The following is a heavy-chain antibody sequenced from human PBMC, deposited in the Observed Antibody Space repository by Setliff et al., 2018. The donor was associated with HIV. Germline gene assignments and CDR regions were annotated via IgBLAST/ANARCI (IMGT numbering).Heavy chain of an antibody. J-gene: IGHJ4*02. D-gene: IGHD1-26*01. CDR1: GFTFITST. CDR2: ISSGGSDI. CDR3: AAVFTGEPGRSLDY. Sequence: GGSLRLSCAVSGFTFITSTMKWVRQAPGKGLEWVASISSGGSDIHYADSVKGRFTISRDNAKNSQYLLMSDLRDEDTAVYYCAAVFTGEPGRSLDYWGQGTPVTVSS. V-gene: IGHV3-21*01.